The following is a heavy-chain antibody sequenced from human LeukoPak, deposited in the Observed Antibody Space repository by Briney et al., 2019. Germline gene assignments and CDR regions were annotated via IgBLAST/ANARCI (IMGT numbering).Heavy chain of an antibody. J-gene: IGHJ5*02. CDR2: ISGSGTTI. V-gene: IGHV3-48*01. D-gene: IGHD1-7*01. CDR3: ARNERYNWDYEGPLWVDP. Sequence: GGSLRLSCAGSGFTFSDYGMNWVRQAPGKGLEWISYISGSGTTIYYADSVKGRFTLSRDNAKKSLYLQMNSLRGEDTAVYYCARNERYNWDYEGPLWVDPWGLGTLVTVSS. CDR1: GFTFSDYG.